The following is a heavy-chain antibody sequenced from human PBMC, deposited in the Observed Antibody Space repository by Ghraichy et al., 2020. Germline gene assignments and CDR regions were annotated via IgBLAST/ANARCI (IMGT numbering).Heavy chain of an antibody. J-gene: IGHJ4*02. V-gene: IGHV3-11*01. CDR1: GFTFSDYY. CDR3: ARTRTNGVCIFDY. D-gene: IGHD2-8*01. Sequence: GGSLRLSCAASGFTFSDYYMSWIRQAPGKGLEWVSYISSSGSTIYYADSVKGRFTISRDNAKNSLYLQMNSLRAEDTAVYYCARTRTNGVCIFDYWGQGTLVTVSS. CDR2: ISSSGSTI.